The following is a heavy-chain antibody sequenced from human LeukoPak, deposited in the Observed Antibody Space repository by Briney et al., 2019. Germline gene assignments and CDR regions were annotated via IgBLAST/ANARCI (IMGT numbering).Heavy chain of an antibody. CDR3: AKGALTIFRVIDPAYDY. D-gene: IGHD3-3*01. CDR1: GFTVSSYG. CDR2: ISGSGGST. J-gene: IGHJ4*02. Sequence: GGSLRLSCGASGFTVSSYGMSWDRQVPGKGLEWVSAISGSGGSTYYAEWVKGRLTISRDNCKNTLYLQMNRLRAQDTAVYYCAKGALTIFRVIDPAYDYWGQGTLVTVSS. V-gene: IGHV3-23*01.